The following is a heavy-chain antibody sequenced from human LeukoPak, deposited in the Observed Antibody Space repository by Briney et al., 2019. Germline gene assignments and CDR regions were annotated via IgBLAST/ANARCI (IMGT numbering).Heavy chain of an antibody. Sequence: PGRSLRLSCAASGFTFSSYAISWVRQAPGQGLEWMGRIIPIFGTANYAQKFQGRVTMTTDTSTSTAYMELRSLRSDDTAVYYCARARPVDNMIVDSEGFDYWGQGTLVTVSS. D-gene: IGHD3-22*01. CDR3: ARARPVDNMIVDSEGFDY. CDR1: GFTFSSYA. J-gene: IGHJ4*02. V-gene: IGHV1-69*05. CDR2: IIPIFGTA.